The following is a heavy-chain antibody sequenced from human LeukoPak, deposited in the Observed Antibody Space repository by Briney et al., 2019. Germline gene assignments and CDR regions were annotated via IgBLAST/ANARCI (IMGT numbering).Heavy chain of an antibody. CDR3: ARRKRSGCSSTSCLLNWFDP. Sequence: SETLSLTCAVYGGSFSGYYWSWIRQPPGKGLEWIGEINHSGSTNYNPSLKSLVTISVDTSKNQFSLKLSSVTAADTAVYYCARRKRSGCSSTSCLLNWFDPWGQGTLVTVSS. J-gene: IGHJ5*02. D-gene: IGHD2-2*01. CDR1: GGSFSGYY. V-gene: IGHV4-34*01. CDR2: INHSGST.